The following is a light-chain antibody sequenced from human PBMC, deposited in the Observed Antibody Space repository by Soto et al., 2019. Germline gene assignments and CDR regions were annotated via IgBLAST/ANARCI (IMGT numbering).Light chain of an antibody. Sequence: QSVLTQPASVSGSPGQSITISCTGTSSDVGSYNLVSWYQQHPGKAPKLMIYEVSKRPSGVSNRFSGSKSGNTASLTISGLQAEDEADYYCSSYTSSILYVFGTGTKVTVL. J-gene: IGLJ1*01. V-gene: IGLV2-14*02. CDR2: EVS. CDR1: SSDVGSYNL. CDR3: SSYTSSILYV.